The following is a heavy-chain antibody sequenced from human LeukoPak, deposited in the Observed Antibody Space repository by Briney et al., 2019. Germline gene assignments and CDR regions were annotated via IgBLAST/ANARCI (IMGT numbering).Heavy chain of an antibody. J-gene: IGHJ4*02. Sequence: GGSLRLSCAASGFTFSSYNMNWVRQAPGKGLEWVSYITSSSSTIYFADSVKGRFTISRDNAKNSLYLQMNSLRDEDTAVYYCAREYSSSSGSVSDYWGQGTLVTVSS. D-gene: IGHD6-6*01. CDR3: AREYSSSSGSVSDY. CDR2: ITSSSSTI. CDR1: GFTFSSYN. V-gene: IGHV3-48*02.